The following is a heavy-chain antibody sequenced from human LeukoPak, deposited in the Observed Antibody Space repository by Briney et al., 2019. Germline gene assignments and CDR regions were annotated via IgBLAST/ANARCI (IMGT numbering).Heavy chain of an antibody. CDR3: AKDMGYFTGMDV. D-gene: IGHD2-8*01. CDR1: GFIVNSYV. V-gene: IGHV3-23*01. CDR2: IRGSGGST. J-gene: IGHJ6*02. Sequence: GGSLRLSCAASGFIVNSYVMSWVRQAPGKGQEWVSLIRGSGGSTYYADSVRGRFTISRDNSKNTLYLQMNSLRAEDTAVYYCAKDMGYFTGMDVWGQGTTVTVSS.